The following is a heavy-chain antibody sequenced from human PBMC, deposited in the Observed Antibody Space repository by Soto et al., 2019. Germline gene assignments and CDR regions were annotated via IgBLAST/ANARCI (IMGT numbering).Heavy chain of an antibody. CDR2: FSHSGST. CDR1: GVSITRGGSS. CDR3: ASEVNYLFDP. D-gene: IGHD3-10*01. Sequence: KTSETLSLTCAVSGVSITRGGSSWTWIRQPPGKGLEWIGYFSHSGSTYYNPSLKSRVTISVDRSKDQFSLKLNSVTTADTAVYYCASEVNYLFDPWGQGTLVTVAS. J-gene: IGHJ5*02. V-gene: IGHV4-30-2*01.